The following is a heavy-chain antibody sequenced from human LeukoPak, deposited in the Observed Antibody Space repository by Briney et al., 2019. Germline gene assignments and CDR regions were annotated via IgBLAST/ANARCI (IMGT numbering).Heavy chain of an antibody. D-gene: IGHD3-3*01. V-gene: IGHV1-69*13. CDR1: GGTFSSYA. J-gene: IGHJ4*02. Sequence: SVKVSCKASGGTFSSYAISWVRQAPGQGLEWMGGIIPIFGTANYAQKFQGRVTITADESTSTAYMELSSLRSEDTAVYYCARVGYDFWSGYHRQSYYFDYWGQGTLVTVSS. CDR2: IIPIFGTA. CDR3: ARVGYDFWSGYHRQSYYFDY.